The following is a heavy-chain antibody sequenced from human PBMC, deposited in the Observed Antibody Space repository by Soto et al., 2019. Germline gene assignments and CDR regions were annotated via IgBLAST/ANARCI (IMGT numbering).Heavy chain of an antibody. V-gene: IGHV2-5*02. J-gene: IGHJ4*02. CDR1: GFSLSTRGVG. D-gene: IGHD3-16*01. Sequence: QITLKESGPTLVKPTQTLTLTCTFSGFSLSTRGVGVGWIRQPPGKALEWLAIIYWDDDKRYSPSLKSRLTIPKDTSKHQVVLTMTNMDPVDTATYYCAHKGGGDRILDYWGQGTLVTVSS. CDR3: AHKGGGDRILDY. CDR2: IYWDDDK.